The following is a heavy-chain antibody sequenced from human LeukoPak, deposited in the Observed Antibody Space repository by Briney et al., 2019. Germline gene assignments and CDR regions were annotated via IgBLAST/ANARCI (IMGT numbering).Heavy chain of an antibody. D-gene: IGHD2-15*01. V-gene: IGHV4-39*07. CDR2: GDYSGGT. CDR1: GDSFTSVTDY. J-gene: IGHJ3*02. Sequence: SETLSLTCTVSGDSFTSVTDYWAWIRQPPGKGLEWIASGDYSGGTYYNPSLESRVAISADMSKKQISLKLASVTGADTAVYYCARSDIYCSGGSCPPNTFDAFDIWGQGTMVTVSS. CDR3: ARSDIYCSGGSCPPNTFDAFDI.